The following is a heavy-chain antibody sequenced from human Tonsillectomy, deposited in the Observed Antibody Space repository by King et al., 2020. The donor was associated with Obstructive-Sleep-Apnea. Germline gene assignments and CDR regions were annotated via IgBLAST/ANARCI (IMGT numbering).Heavy chain of an antibody. D-gene: IGHD3-3*01. CDR2: IYPGDSDT. J-gene: IGHJ4*02. CDR1: GYSFTSYW. Sequence: ELQLVQSGAEVKKPGESLKISCKGSGYSFTSYWIGWVRQMPGKGLEWMGIIYPGDSDTRYSPSFQGQVTISADKSISTAYLQWSSLKASDTAMYYCARARITSFGTKGARPLDYWGQGTLVTVSS. CDR3: ARARITSFGTKGARPLDY. V-gene: IGHV5-51*01.